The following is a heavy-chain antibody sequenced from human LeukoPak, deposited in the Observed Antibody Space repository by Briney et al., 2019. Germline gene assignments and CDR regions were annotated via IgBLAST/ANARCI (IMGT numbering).Heavy chain of an antibody. Sequence: SETLSLTCAVNGGSFSDYYWSWIRQPPGKGLEWIGEINHSGSTNYNSSLKSRVTISVDTSKNQFSLKLSSVTAADTAVYYCAREGYSGSWYYFDYWGQGTLVTVSS. D-gene: IGHD6-13*01. V-gene: IGHV4-34*01. CDR2: INHSGST. J-gene: IGHJ4*02. CDR3: AREGYSGSWYYFDY. CDR1: GGSFSDYY.